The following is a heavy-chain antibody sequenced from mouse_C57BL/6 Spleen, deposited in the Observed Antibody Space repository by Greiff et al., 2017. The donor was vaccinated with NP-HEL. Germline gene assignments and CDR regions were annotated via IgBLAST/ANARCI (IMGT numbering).Heavy chain of an antibody. D-gene: IGHD1-1*01. CDR2: INPNNGGT. J-gene: IGHJ3*01. CDR1: GYTFTDYY. V-gene: IGHV1-26*01. CDR3: ARPSYYGSPSWFAY. Sequence: EVQLQQSGPELVKPGASVKISCKASGYTFTDYYMNWVKQSHGKSLEWIGDINPNNGGTSYNQKFKGKATLTVDKSSSTAYMELRSLTSEDSAVYYCARPSYYGSPSWFAYWGQGTLVTVSA.